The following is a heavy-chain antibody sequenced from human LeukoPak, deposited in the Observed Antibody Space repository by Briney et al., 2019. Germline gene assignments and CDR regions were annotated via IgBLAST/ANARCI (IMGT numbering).Heavy chain of an antibody. D-gene: IGHD2-15*01. J-gene: IGHJ5*02. CDR3: AKTVGYCSGGTCYTQRWFDP. CDR2: ISGIGRTT. Sequence: GGSLRLSCAASGFTFSSYAMSWVRQAPGKGLEGVSSISGIGRTTYYADSVKGRFTISRAKNTLYLQMNSLRAEDTAGYYCAKTVGYCSGGTCYTQRWFDPWGQGTLVTVSS. CDR1: GFTFSSYA. V-gene: IGHV3-23*01.